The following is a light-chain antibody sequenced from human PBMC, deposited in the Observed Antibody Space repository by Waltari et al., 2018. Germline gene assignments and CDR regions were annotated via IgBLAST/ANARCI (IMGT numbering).Light chain of an antibody. CDR3: ASYTGGTTIL. J-gene: IGLJ2*01. Sequence: WYQHPPGTAPKLMIYEVKNRPSRVPDRFSGSRSGNTASLTISGLQAEDEGDYYCASYTGGTTILFGGGTRLTVL. V-gene: IGLV2-18*02. CDR2: EVK.